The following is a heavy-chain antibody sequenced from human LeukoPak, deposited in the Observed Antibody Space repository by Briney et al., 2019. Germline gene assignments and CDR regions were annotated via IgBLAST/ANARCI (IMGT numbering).Heavy chain of an antibody. Sequence: GGSLRLSCAASGFTFSSYGMHWVRQAPGKGLEWVAFIRYDGSNKYYADSVKGRFTISRDNSKNTLYLQMNSLRAEDTAVYYCAKDLLLSYGSGSYFDYWGQGTLVTVSS. D-gene: IGHD3-10*01. CDR2: IRYDGSNK. V-gene: IGHV3-30*02. CDR1: GFTFSSYG. J-gene: IGHJ4*02. CDR3: AKDLLLSYGSGSYFDY.